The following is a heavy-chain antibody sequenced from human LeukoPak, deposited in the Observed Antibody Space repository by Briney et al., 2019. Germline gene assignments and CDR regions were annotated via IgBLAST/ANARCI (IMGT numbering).Heavy chain of an antibody. CDR2: IIPIFGTA. CDR3: ARGTGTGGDYFDY. D-gene: IGHD1-7*01. J-gene: IGHJ4*02. CDR1: GGTFSSYA. Sequence: SVKVSCKASGGTFSSYAISWVRQAPGQGLEWMEGIIPIFGTANYAQKFQGRVTITTDESTSTAYMELSSLRSEDTAVYYCARGTGTGGDYFDYWGQGTLVTVSS. V-gene: IGHV1-69*05.